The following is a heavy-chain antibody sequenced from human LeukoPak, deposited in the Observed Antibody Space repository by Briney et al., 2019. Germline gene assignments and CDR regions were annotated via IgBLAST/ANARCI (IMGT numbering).Heavy chain of an antibody. V-gene: IGHV1-18*01. CDR1: GYTLTSYG. J-gene: IGHJ6*02. Sequence: ASVKVSCKASGYTLTSYGISWVRQAPGQGLEWMGWISAYNGSTNYAQKFQGRVTITADESTSTAYMELSSLRSEDTAVYYCARDLYPATNYYYYGMDVWGQGTTVTVSS. D-gene: IGHD3-16*01. CDR2: ISAYNGST. CDR3: ARDLYPATNYYYYGMDV.